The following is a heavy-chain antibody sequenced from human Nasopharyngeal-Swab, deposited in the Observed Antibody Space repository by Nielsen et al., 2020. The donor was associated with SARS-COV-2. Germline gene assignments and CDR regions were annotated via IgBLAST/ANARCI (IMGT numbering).Heavy chain of an antibody. CDR1: GFTFSDYT. CDR3: ASDIRY. J-gene: IGHJ4*02. V-gene: IGHV3-21*01. D-gene: IGHD3-3*02. CDR2: ISSSGSYM. Sequence: GVLKISCAASGFTFSDYTMNWVRQAPGQGLEWVSTISSSGSYMYYTDPVKGRFTMSRDNAKNSLYLQMNRLSAEDTAVYYCASDIRYGGQGTLVTVSS.